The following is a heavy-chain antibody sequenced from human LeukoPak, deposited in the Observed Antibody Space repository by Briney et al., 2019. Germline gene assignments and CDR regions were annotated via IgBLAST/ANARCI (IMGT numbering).Heavy chain of an antibody. CDR1: GFTFSSYS. J-gene: IGHJ6*03. CDR3: ARDLEYYYGSGSPGDYYYYYMDV. Sequence: GGSLRLSCAASGFTFSSYSMNWVRQAPGKGLEWVSSISSSSSYIYYADSVKGRFTISRDNAKNSLYLQMNSLRAEDTAVYYCARDLEYYYGSGSPGDYYYYYMDVWGKGTTVTVSS. V-gene: IGHV3-21*01. D-gene: IGHD3-10*01. CDR2: ISSSSSYI.